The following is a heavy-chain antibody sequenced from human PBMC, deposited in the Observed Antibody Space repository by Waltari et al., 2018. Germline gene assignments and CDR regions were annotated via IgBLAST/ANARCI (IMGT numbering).Heavy chain of an antibody. CDR1: GYTFTDYY. J-gene: IGHJ1*01. CDR2: VDPEDGET. V-gene: IGHV1-69-2*01. Sequence: EVQLVQSGAEVKKPGATVKISCKASGYTFTDYYMHWVQQAPGKGLEWMGRVDPEDGETIYAEKFQGRVTITADTSTDTAYMELSSLRSEDTAVYYLCITMVRGVTPGRCEYFQHWGQGTLVTISS. CDR3: CITMVRGVTPGRCEYFQH. D-gene: IGHD3-10*01.